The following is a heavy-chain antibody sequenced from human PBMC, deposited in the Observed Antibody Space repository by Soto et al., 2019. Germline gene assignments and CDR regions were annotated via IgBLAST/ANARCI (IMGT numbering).Heavy chain of an antibody. CDR1: GGSSSSSNW. V-gene: IGHV4-4*02. Sequence: SGTLSLTCAVSGGSSSSSNWWSWVRQPPGKGLEWIGEIYHSGSTNYNPSLKSRVTISVDKSKNQFSLKLSSVTAADTAVYYCASSLYCSTSSCHGPPYYFDYWGQ. J-gene: IGHJ4*02. CDR2: IYHSGST. D-gene: IGHD2-2*01. CDR3: ASSLYCSTSSCHGPPYYFDY.